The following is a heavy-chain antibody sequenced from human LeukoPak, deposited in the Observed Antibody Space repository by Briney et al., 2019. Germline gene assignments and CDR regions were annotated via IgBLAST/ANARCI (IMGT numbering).Heavy chain of an antibody. CDR1: GFTFSRYG. Sequence: GGSLRLSCAASGFTFSRYGMSWVRQAPGKGLEWVSTITGSGSSTYYADSVKGRFTISRDNSKNTLYLQMNSLRAEDTAVYFCAKRYSSIWEFDSWGQGTLVTVSS. CDR2: ITGSGSST. J-gene: IGHJ4*02. V-gene: IGHV3-23*01. D-gene: IGHD6-13*01. CDR3: AKRYSSIWEFDS.